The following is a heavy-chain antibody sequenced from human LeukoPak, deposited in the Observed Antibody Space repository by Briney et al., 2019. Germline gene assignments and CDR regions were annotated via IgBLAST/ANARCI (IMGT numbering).Heavy chain of an antibody. CDR1: GYTFTSYY. CDR3: ASGGALSGSYLLRFDP. Sequence: ASVKVSCKASGYTFTSYYMHWVRQAPGQGLEWMGIINPSGGSTSYAQKFQGRVTMTRDMSTSTVYMELSSLRSEDTAVYYCASGGALSGSYLLRFDPWGQGTLVIVSS. J-gene: IGHJ5*02. V-gene: IGHV1-46*01. D-gene: IGHD1-26*01. CDR2: INPSGGST.